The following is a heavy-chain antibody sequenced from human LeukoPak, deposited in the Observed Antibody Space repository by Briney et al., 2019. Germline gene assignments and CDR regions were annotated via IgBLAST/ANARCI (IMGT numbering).Heavy chain of an antibody. Sequence: AASVKVSCKASGYTFTGYYMHWVRQAPGQGLEWMGWINPNSGGTNYAQKFQGRVTMTRDTSISTAYMELSRLRPDDTAMYYCARGAHYHDSSQGYDYWGQGTLVTVSS. D-gene: IGHD3-22*01. V-gene: IGHV1-2*02. CDR1: GYTFTGYY. CDR3: ARGAHYHDSSQGYDY. CDR2: INPNSGGT. J-gene: IGHJ4*02.